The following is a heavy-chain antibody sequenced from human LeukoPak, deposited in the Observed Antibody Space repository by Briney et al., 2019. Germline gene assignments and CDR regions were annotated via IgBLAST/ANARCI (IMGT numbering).Heavy chain of an antibody. Sequence: SVKVSCKASGGTFSSYAISWVRQAPGQGLEWMARIIPIFGIANYAQKFQGRVTITADKSTSTAYMELSSLRSEDTAVYYCARGVATTNWFDPWGQGTLVTVSS. J-gene: IGHJ5*02. CDR1: GGTFSSYA. CDR3: ARGVATTNWFDP. D-gene: IGHD5-12*01. CDR2: IIPIFGIA. V-gene: IGHV1-69*04.